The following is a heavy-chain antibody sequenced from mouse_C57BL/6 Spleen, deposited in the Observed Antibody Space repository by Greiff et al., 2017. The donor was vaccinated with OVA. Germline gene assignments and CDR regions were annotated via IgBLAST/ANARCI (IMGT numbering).Heavy chain of an antibody. V-gene: IGHV1-64*01. CDR1: GYTFTSYW. CDR3: AKEVTTVVANGAMDY. D-gene: IGHD1-1*01. J-gene: IGHJ4*01. CDR2: IHPNSGST. Sequence: QVQLQQSGAELVKPGASVKLSCKASGYTFTSYWMHWVKQRPGQGLEWIGMIHPNSGSTNYNEKFKSKATLTVDKSSSTAYMQLSSLTSEDSAVYYCAKEVTTVVANGAMDYWGQGTSVTVSS.